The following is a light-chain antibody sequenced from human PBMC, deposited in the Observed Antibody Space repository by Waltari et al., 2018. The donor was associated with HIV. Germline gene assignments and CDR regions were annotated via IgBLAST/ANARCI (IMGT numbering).Light chain of an antibody. CDR1: KNLTSQY. J-gene: IGKJ2*01. V-gene: IGKV3-20*01. CDR2: GAS. CDR3: QQYDSSPYT. Sequence: EIVLTQSPAALSLSPGAAATVSCRASKNLTSQYLAWYQQKSGQAPRLLLFGASTRNSGVPTRFGGAGSGADFTLTVTRLEPEDFALYFCQQYDSSPYTFGQGT.